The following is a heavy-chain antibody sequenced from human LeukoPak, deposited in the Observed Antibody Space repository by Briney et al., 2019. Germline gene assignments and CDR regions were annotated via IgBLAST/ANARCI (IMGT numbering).Heavy chain of an antibody. V-gene: IGHV3-23*01. CDR2: ISDGGAAT. J-gene: IGHJ5*02. D-gene: IGHD2-2*01. CDR1: GFTVITND. CDR3: AKALNVLVPSTSRWFDP. Sequence: PGGSLRLSCAASGFTVITNDITWVRQAPGKGLEWVSTISDGGAATYYADSVKGRFTISRDNSKNTLSLQMNSLRAEDTAVYYCAKALNVLVPSTSRWFDPWGQGTLVTVSS.